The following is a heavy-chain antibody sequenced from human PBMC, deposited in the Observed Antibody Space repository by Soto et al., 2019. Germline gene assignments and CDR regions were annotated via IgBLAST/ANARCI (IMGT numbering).Heavy chain of an antibody. CDR3: ARSGEHPLDY. V-gene: IGHV1-18*01. CDR1: GYAFPHYV. D-gene: IGHD1-26*01. J-gene: IGHJ4*02. Sequence: QVRLVQSGPEVKKPGASVKVSCKTSGYAFPHYVINWVRQAPGHGLEWMGFSTHTGNTNYAQNFQGRVVLTTDTSTSTAYMEVTSLRSDDTAVYYCARSGEHPLDYWGQGTPVTVSP. CDR2: STHTGNT.